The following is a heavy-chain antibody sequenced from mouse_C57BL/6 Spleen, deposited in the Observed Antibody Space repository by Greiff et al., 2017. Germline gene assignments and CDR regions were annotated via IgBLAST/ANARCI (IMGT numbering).Heavy chain of an antibody. V-gene: IGHV1-52*01. J-gene: IGHJ2*01. CDR2: IDPSDSET. CDR1: GYTFTSYW. Sequence: QVQLQQPGAELVRPGSSVKLSCKASGYTFTSYWMHWVKQRPIQGLEWIGNIDPSDSETHYNQKFKDKDTLTVDKSSSTAYMQLSSLTSEDSAVYYCARSDYYGSSPYYFDYWGQGTTLTVSS. CDR3: ARSDYYGSSPYYFDY. D-gene: IGHD1-1*01.